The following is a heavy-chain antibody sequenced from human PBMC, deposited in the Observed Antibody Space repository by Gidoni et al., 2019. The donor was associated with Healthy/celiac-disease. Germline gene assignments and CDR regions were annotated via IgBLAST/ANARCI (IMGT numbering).Heavy chain of an antibody. Sequence: EVQLLESGGGLVQPGGSLRLTCAASGFTFSRDAMSWVRQAPGKGLGWVSAISGSGGSTYYADSVKGRFTISRDNSKNTLYLQMNSLRAEDTAVYYCAKDAAARSPSYNWFDPWGQGTLVTVSS. J-gene: IGHJ5*02. D-gene: IGHD6-6*01. V-gene: IGHV3-23*01. CDR1: GFTFSRDA. CDR2: ISGSGGST. CDR3: AKDAAARSPSYNWFDP.